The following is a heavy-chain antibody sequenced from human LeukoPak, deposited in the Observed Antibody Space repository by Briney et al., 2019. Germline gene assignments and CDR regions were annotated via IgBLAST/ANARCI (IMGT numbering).Heavy chain of an antibody. CDR2: MYYSGNT. D-gene: IGHD3-16*02. J-gene: IGHJ4*02. CDR1: GFTFSSYW. Sequence: GSLRLSCAASGFTFSSYWMSWVRQPPGKGLEWIGSMYYSGNTDYNPSLKSRVTISVDTSKNQFSLKVNSVTAADTAVYYCARTLGWASSRYPFDGWGQGTLVTVSS. V-gene: IGHV4-39*01. CDR3: ARTLGWASSRYPFDG.